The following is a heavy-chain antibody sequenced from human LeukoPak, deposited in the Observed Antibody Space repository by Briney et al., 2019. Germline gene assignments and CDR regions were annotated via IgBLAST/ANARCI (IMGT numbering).Heavy chain of an antibody. Sequence: ASVKVSCKVSGYTLTELSIHWVRQAPGRGLEWMGGFDPEDAETIYAQRFQGRVTMTEDTSTDTAYMELRSLKSEDTAVYYCAIGGTYYYDTRGYSHWGQGTLVTVSS. D-gene: IGHD3-22*01. CDR3: AIGGTYYYDTRGYSH. V-gene: IGHV1-24*01. CDR2: FDPEDAET. CDR1: GYTLTELS. J-gene: IGHJ4*02.